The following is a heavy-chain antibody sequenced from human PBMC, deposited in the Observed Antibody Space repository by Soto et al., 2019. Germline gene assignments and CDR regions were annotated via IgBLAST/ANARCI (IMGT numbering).Heavy chain of an antibody. Sequence: GGSLRLSCAASGFTFSSYGMHWVRQAPGKGLEWVAVISYDGSNKYYADSVKGRFTISRDNSKNTLYLQMNSLRAEDTAVYYCAKEGYCTNGVCFFPGYYYYYGMDVWGQGTTVTV. CDR2: ISYDGSNK. V-gene: IGHV3-30*18. J-gene: IGHJ6*02. D-gene: IGHD2-8*01. CDR1: GFTFSSYG. CDR3: AKEGYCTNGVCFFPGYYYYYGMDV.